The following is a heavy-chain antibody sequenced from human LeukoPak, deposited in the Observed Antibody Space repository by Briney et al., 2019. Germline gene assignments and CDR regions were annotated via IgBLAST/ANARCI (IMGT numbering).Heavy chain of an antibody. V-gene: IGHV4-4*09. Sequence: PSETLSLTCTVSGVSISSYYWSWLRQPPGKGLEWLGYIYTSGSTNYNPSLKSRVTISVDTSKNQFSLKLSSVTAADTAVYYCARLSPVNDDAFDIWGQGTMVTVSS. CDR1: GVSISSYY. CDR2: IYTSGST. CDR3: ARLSPVNDDAFDI. D-gene: IGHD1-1*01. J-gene: IGHJ3*02.